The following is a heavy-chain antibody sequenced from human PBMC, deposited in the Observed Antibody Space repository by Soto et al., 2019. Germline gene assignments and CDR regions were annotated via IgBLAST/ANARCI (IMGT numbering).Heavy chain of an antibody. CDR2: ISGSDGST. D-gene: IGHD6-13*01. Sequence: GVSLRLSCAASGFTFSSYAMSWVRQAPGKGLEWVSAISGSDGSTYYADSVKGRFTISRDNSKNTLYLQMNSLRAEDTAVYYCAKVAGSSSWSNAFDIWGQGTMVIVSS. CDR3: AKVAGSSSWSNAFDI. CDR1: GFTFSSYA. J-gene: IGHJ3*02. V-gene: IGHV3-23*01.